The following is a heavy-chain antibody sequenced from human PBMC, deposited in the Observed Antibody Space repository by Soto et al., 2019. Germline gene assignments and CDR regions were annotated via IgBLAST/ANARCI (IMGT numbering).Heavy chain of an antibody. CDR2: ISGSGGSS. V-gene: IGHV3-23*01. D-gene: IGHD6-13*01. J-gene: IGHJ6*02. Sequence: PGGSLRLSCAAAGFAFSTYAITWVRQAPGKGLEWVSVISGSGGSSYYAASVKGRFTISRDNSKNTLLLQVNGLRAEDTAVYYCAKVTKRAAAGRYEYYKYGMDVWGQGTTVTVSS. CDR1: GFAFSTYA. CDR3: AKVTKRAAAGRYEYYKYGMDV.